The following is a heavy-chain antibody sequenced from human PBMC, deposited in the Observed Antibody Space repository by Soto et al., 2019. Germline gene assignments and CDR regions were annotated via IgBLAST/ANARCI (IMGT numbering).Heavy chain of an antibody. J-gene: IGHJ3*02. V-gene: IGHV3-48*01. D-gene: IGHD2-15*01. CDR1: GFTFSSYS. CDR2: ISSSSSTI. Sequence: EVQLVESGGGLVQPGGSLRLSCAASGFTFSSYSMNWVRQAPGEGLEWVSYISSSSSTIYYADSVKGRFTISRDNAKNSLYLQMNSLRAEDTAVYYCARYCSGGSCYRYNWNDKGYAFDIWGQGTMVTVSS. CDR3: ARYCSGGSCYRYNWNDKGYAFDI.